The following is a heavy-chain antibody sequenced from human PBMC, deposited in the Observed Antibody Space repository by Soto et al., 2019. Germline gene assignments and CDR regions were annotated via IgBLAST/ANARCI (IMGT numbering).Heavy chain of an antibody. J-gene: IGHJ4*02. Sequence: VQLLESGGGLVQPGGSLRLSCAASGFTFSSYAMSWVRQAPGKGLEWVSAISGSGGSTYYADSVKGRFTISRDNSKNTLYLQMNSLRAEDTAVYYCAKDVPSGYCSGGSCYPHYFDYWGQGTLVTVSS. CDR2: ISGSGGST. CDR3: AKDVPSGYCSGGSCYPHYFDY. CDR1: GFTFSSYA. D-gene: IGHD2-15*01. V-gene: IGHV3-23*01.